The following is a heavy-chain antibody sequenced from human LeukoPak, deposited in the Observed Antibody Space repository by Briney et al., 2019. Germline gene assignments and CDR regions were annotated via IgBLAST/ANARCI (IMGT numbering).Heavy chain of an antibody. D-gene: IGHD1-26*01. J-gene: IGHJ4*02. CDR1: GGSFSGYY. V-gene: IGHV4-34*01. CDR2: INHSGST. Sequence: SETLSLTCAVYGGSFSGYYWSWIRQPPGKGLEWIGEINHSGSTNYNPSLKSRVTISVDTSKNQFSPKLSPVTAADTAVYYCASLGSYYFDYWGQGTLVTVSS. CDR3: ASLGSYYFDY.